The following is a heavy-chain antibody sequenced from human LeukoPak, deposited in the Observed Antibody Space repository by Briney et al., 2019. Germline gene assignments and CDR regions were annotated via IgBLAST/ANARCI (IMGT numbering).Heavy chain of an antibody. CDR1: GAAASIYD. D-gene: IGHD5-12*01. CDR3: ARGLVSGYDLYFDY. CDR2: ILTSGNT. Sequence: SETLSLTCTVSGAAASIYDWSWVRLPAGKGLEWIGRILTSGNTNYNPSLKNRVTVSMDTSKNQVSLKLTSVTAADTAVYYCARGLVSGYDLYFDYWGQGTLVTVSS. J-gene: IGHJ4*02. V-gene: IGHV4-4*07.